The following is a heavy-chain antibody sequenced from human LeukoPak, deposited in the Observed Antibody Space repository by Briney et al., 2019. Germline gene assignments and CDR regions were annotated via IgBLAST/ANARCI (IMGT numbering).Heavy chain of an antibody. V-gene: IGHV1-46*01. D-gene: IGHD1-7*01. CDR2: INPSGGST. J-gene: IGHJ2*01. CDR3: ARGTNPGNYWYFDL. CDR1: GFTFTNYN. Sequence: ASVKVSCKASGFTFTNYNMHWVRQAPGQGLEWMGIINPSGGSTNYAQNFQARVTMTRDTSTSTVYMELSSLRSEDTAVYYCARGTNPGNYWYFDLWGRGTLVTVSS.